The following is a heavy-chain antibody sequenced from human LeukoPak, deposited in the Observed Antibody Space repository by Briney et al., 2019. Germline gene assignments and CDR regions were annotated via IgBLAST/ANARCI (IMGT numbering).Heavy chain of an antibody. Sequence: SETLSLTCAVYGGSLSGYYWSWIRQPPGKGLEWIGEINHSGSTNYNPSLKSRVTISVDTSKNQFSLKLSSVTAADTAVYYCARGSSTPRYFDYWGQGTLVTVSS. V-gene: IGHV4-34*01. CDR2: INHSGST. CDR1: GGSLSGYY. J-gene: IGHJ4*02. D-gene: IGHD2-2*01. CDR3: ARGSSTPRYFDY.